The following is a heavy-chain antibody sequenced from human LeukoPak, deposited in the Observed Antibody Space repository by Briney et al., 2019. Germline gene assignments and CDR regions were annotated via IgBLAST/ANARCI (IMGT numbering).Heavy chain of an antibody. J-gene: IGHJ6*02. CDR2: INHSGST. Sequence: SETLSLTRAVYGGSFSGYYWSWIRQPPGKGLEWIGEINHSGSTNYNPSLKSRVTISVDTSKNQFSLKLSSVTAADTAVYYCARGLRRPCSSTSCYTNYYYGMDVWGQGTTVTVSS. V-gene: IGHV4-34*01. CDR3: ARGLRRPCSSTSCYTNYYYGMDV. D-gene: IGHD2-2*02. CDR1: GGSFSGYY.